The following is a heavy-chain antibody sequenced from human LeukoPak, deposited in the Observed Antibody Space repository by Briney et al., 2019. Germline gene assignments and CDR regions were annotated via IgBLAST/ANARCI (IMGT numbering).Heavy chain of an antibody. Sequence: PGGSLRLSCVGSGFTFDDYGVSWVRQAPGKGLEWVSGITWNGGSTGYADSVKGRFTISRDNAKNSLYLQMDSLRAEDTAVYYCTRAIAVSDRSDWFDPWGQGTLVTVSS. CDR2: ITWNGGST. CDR1: GFTFDDYG. CDR3: TRAIAVSDRSDWFDP. J-gene: IGHJ5*02. D-gene: IGHD6-19*01. V-gene: IGHV3-20*04.